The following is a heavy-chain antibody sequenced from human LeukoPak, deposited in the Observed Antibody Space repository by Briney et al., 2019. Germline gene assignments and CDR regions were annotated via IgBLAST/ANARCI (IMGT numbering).Heavy chain of an antibody. J-gene: IGHJ6*02. V-gene: IGHV1-69*13. CDR1: GGTFSSYA. Sequence: SVKVSCKASGGTFSSYAISWVRQAPGQGLEWMGGIIPIFGTANYAQKFQGRVTITADESTSTAYMELSSLRSEDTAVYYCARDRSEQWLVTGYLCYGMDVWGQGTTVTVSS. D-gene: IGHD6-19*01. CDR2: IIPIFGTA. CDR3: ARDRSEQWLVTGYLCYGMDV.